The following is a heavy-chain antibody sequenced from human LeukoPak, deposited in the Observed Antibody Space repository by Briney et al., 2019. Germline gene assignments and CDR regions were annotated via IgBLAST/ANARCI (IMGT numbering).Heavy chain of an antibody. CDR3: AKGSRLGYCSSTSCPARY. CDR2: IRYDGSNK. Sequence: GGSLRLSCAASGFTFSNYGMQWVRQAPGKGLEWVAFIRYDGSNKYYADSVKGRFTISRDNSKNTLYLQMNSLRAEDTAVYYCAKGSRLGYCSSTSCPARYWGQGTLVTVSS. D-gene: IGHD2-2*01. CDR1: GFTFSNYG. V-gene: IGHV3-30*02. J-gene: IGHJ4*02.